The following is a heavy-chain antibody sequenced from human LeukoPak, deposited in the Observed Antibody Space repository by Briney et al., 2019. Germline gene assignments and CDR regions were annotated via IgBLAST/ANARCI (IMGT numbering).Heavy chain of an antibody. CDR1: GVSISSYY. V-gene: IGHV4-59*01. D-gene: IGHD5/OR15-5a*01. J-gene: IGHJ4*02. CDR3: ARAQPFYGYPTLDY. CDR2: IYYSGST. Sequence: PSETLSLTCTVSGVSISSYYWSWIRQPPGKGLEWIGYIYYSGSTNYNPSLKSRVTISVDTSKNQFSLKLSSVTAADTAVYYCARAQPFYGYPTLDYWGQGTLVTVSS.